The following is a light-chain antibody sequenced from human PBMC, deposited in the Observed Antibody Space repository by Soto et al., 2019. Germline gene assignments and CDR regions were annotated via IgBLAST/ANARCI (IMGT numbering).Light chain of an antibody. Sequence: SASASLGASVKLTCTLSSGHNNYAIAWHQQQPEKGPRYLMKLNSDGSHSKGDGIPDRFSGSSSGTERYLIISSLQSEDEADYYCQTWGTGIVVFGGGTKLTVL. CDR1: SGHNNYA. V-gene: IGLV4-69*01. J-gene: IGLJ2*01. CDR3: QTWGTGIVV. CDR2: LNSDGSH.